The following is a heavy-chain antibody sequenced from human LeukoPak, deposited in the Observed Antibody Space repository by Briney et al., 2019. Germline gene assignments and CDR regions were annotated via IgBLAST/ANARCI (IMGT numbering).Heavy chain of an antibody. CDR1: GFTFDDYA. D-gene: IGHD3-22*01. CDR2: ISWNSGSI. Sequence: PGRSLRLSCAASGFTFDDYAMHWVRQAPGKGLEWVSGISWNSGSIGYADSVKGRFTISRDNAKNSLYLQMNSLRAEDTALYYCAKDRGATYYYDSSGYGYFDYWGQGTLVTVSS. CDR3: AKDRGATYYYDSSGYGYFDY. J-gene: IGHJ4*02. V-gene: IGHV3-9*01.